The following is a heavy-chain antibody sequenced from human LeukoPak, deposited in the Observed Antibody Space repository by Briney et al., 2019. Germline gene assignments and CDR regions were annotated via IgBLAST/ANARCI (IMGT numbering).Heavy chain of an antibody. CDR3: ARQVVNDSGIMIVVVFNAFDI. Sequence: SETLSLTCTVSGGSLSSSSYYWGWIRQPPGEGLEWIGSIYYSGSTYYNPSLKSRVTISVDTSKNQFSLKLSSVTAADTAVYYCARQVVNDSGIMIVVVFNAFDIWGQGTMVTVSS. J-gene: IGHJ3*02. CDR2: IYYSGST. CDR1: GGSLSSSSYY. V-gene: IGHV4-39*01. D-gene: IGHD3-22*01.